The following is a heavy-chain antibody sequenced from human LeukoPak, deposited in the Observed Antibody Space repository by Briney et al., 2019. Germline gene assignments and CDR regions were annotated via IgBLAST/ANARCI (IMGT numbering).Heavy chain of an antibody. J-gene: IGHJ6*02. Sequence: GGSLRLSCAASGFTFSSYWMSWVRQAPGKGLEWVANIKQDGSEKYYVDSVKGRFTISRDNAKNSLYLQMNSLRAEDTAVYYCARVDTAMVRVAYYGMDVWGQGTTVTASS. CDR2: IKQDGSEK. CDR1: GFTFSSYW. V-gene: IGHV3-7*01. CDR3: ARVDTAMVRVAYYGMDV. D-gene: IGHD5-18*01.